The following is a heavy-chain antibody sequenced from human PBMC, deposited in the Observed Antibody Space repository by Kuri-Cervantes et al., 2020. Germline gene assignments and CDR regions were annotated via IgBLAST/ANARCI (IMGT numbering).Heavy chain of an antibody. CDR3: AKAGFPT. J-gene: IGHJ3*01. CDR1: GFTFSSYG. Sequence: GESLKISCAASGFTFSSYGMHWVRQAPGKGLEWVAVISYDGSNKYYADSVKGRFTISRDNSKNTLYLQMNSLRAEDTAVYYCAKAGFPTWGQWTMVTVSS. D-gene: IGHD1-14*01. V-gene: IGHV3-30*18. CDR2: ISYDGSNK.